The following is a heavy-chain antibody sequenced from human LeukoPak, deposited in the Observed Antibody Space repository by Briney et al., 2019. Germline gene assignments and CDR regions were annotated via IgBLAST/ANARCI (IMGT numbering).Heavy chain of an antibody. V-gene: IGHV3-23*01. CDR2: ISGSGTST. J-gene: IGHJ4*02. D-gene: IGHD1-26*01. CDR3: AKSRSSGSYYDPFDY. CDR1: GFTVSSNY. Sequence: PGGSLRLSCAASGFTVSSNYMSWVRQAPGKGLECVSTISGSGTSTFYADSVKGRFTISRDNSKNTLYLQMNSLRAEDTAVYYCAKSRSSGSYYDPFDYWGQGTLVTVSS.